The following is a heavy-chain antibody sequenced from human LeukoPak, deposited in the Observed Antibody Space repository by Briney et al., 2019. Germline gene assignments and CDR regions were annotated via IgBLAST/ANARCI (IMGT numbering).Heavy chain of an antibody. V-gene: IGHV3-74*01. Sequence: PGGSLRLSCAASGFTFSSYWMHWVRHTPGKGREWVARIKGDGSSTSSAASLKGRFTISRDNAKNTLYLQMNSLRAEDTAVYYCARDGYSFGHDFDYWGQGTLVTVSS. CDR2: IKGDGSST. D-gene: IGHD5-18*01. CDR1: GFTFSSYW. J-gene: IGHJ4*02. CDR3: ARDGYSFGHDFDY.